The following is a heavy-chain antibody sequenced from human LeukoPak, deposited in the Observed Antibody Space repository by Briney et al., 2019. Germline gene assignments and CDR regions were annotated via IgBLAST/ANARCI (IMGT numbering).Heavy chain of an antibody. Sequence: ASVKVSCKASGYTFTSYGISWVRQAPGQGLEWMGWISAYNGNTNYAQKLQGRVTMTTDTSTSTAYMELRSLRSDDTAVYYCAIPGNHFDWLLFAYWGQGTLVTVSS. CDR3: AIPGNHFDWLLFAY. CDR1: GYTFTSYG. CDR2: ISAYNGNT. D-gene: IGHD3-9*01. V-gene: IGHV1-18*01. J-gene: IGHJ4*02.